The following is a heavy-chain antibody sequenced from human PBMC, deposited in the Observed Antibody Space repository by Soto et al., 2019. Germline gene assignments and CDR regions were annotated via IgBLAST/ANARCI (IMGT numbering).Heavy chain of an antibody. V-gene: IGHV4-31*03. CDR2: IYYSGST. CDR3: AKGTTTEKVDS. D-gene: IGHD1-1*01. Sequence: SETLSLTCTVSGGSISSGGYYWSWIRQHPGKGLEWIGYIYYSGSTYYNPSLKSRVTISVDTSKNQFSLKLSSVTAADAGMYYCAKGTTTEKVDSRGHGILVTVSS. CDR1: GGSISSGGYY. J-gene: IGHJ5*01.